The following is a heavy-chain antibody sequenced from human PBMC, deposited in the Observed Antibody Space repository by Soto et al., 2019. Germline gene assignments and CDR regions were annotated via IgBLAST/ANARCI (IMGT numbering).Heavy chain of an antibody. Sequence: EVQLVETGGGLIQPGGSLRLSCAASGFTVSSNYMSWVRQAPGKGLEWVSVIYSGGSTYYADSVKVRFTISRDNSKNTLYLQMNSLRAEDTAVYYCARSGSSSWDYYGMDVWGQGTTVTVSS. CDR1: GFTVSSNY. D-gene: IGHD6-13*01. CDR3: ARSGSSSWDYYGMDV. V-gene: IGHV3-53*02. CDR2: IYSGGST. J-gene: IGHJ6*02.